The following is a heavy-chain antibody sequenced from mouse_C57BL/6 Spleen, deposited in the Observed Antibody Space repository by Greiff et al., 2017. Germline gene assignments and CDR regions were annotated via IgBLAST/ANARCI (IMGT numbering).Heavy chain of an antibody. CDR2: IYPGSGNT. CDR3: ARESY. Sequence: VKLMESGAELVRPGASVKLSCKASGYTFTDYYINWVKQRPGQGLEWIARIYPGSGNTYYNEKFKGKATLTAEKSSSTAYMQLSSLTSEDSAVYFCARESYWGQGTTLTVSS. CDR1: GYTFTDYY. V-gene: IGHV1-76*01. J-gene: IGHJ2*01.